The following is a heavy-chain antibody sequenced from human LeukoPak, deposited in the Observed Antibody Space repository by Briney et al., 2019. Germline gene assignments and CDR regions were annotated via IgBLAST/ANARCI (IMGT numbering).Heavy chain of an antibody. J-gene: IGHJ3*02. Sequence: SETLSLTCTVSGGSISSSSNYWGWIRQPPGKGLEWIGSIYYSGSTYYNPSLKSRVTISVDTSKNQFSLKLSSVTAADTAVYYCARGAAGLRYFDWYEDDAFDIWGQGTMVTVSS. CDR1: GGSISSSSNY. CDR2: IYYSGST. V-gene: IGHV4-39*07. CDR3: ARGAAGLRYFDWYEDDAFDI. D-gene: IGHD3-9*01.